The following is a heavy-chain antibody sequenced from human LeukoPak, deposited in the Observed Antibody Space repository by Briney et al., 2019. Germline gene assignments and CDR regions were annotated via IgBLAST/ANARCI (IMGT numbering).Heavy chain of an antibody. CDR2: ISGSGGST. Sequence: PGRSLRLSCAASGFTFSSYAMSWVRQAPGKGLEWVSAISGSGGSTYYADSVKGRFTISRDNSKNTLYLQMNSLRAEDTAVYYCAKGRSYYDILTGSKPPYFDYWGQGTLVTVSS. J-gene: IGHJ4*02. V-gene: IGHV3-23*01. D-gene: IGHD3-9*01. CDR3: AKGRSYYDILTGSKPPYFDY. CDR1: GFTFSSYA.